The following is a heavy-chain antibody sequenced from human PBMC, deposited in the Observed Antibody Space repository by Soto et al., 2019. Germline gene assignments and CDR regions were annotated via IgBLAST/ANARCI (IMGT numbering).Heavy chain of an antibody. Sequence: GASLKISCSASGFNFSSYLIHWVRQVPGKGLLWVSRIDEYGSTINYADSVKGRFTISRDNAKNSLYLQMNSLRAEDTAVYYCARVFVEWFDSWGQGSLVTVSS. CDR3: ARVFVEWFDS. D-gene: IGHD3-9*01. CDR2: IDEYGSTI. V-gene: IGHV3-74*01. CDR1: GFNFSSYL. J-gene: IGHJ5*01.